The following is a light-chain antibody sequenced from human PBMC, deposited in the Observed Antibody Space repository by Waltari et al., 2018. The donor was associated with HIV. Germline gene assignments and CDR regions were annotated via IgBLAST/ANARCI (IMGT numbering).Light chain of an antibody. CDR3: CSYAGSYIWV. CDR2: DVT. J-gene: IGLJ3*02. V-gene: IGLV2-11*01. Sequence: QSALTQPRSVSGSPGQSVTISCTGTSRDVGGYNFVSWYQQHPGKAPRLLIYDVTQRPSGCPDRFSGSKSDNPASLTISGLQAEDDGDYYCCSYAGSYIWVFGGGTILTVL. CDR1: SRDVGGYNF.